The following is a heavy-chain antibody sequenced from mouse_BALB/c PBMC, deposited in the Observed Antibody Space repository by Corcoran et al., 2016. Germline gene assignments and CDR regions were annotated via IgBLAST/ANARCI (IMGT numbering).Heavy chain of an antibody. CDR3: ARGYSLDY. Sequence: QIQLVQSGPELKKPGETVKISCKASGYTFTNYGMNWVKQAPGKGLKWMGWINTYTGEPTYADDFKGRFAFSLETSASTAYLQINNLKNEDMATYFCARGYSLDYWGQGTTLTVSS. D-gene: IGHD2-3*01. J-gene: IGHJ2*01. V-gene: IGHV9-1*02. CDR2: INTYTGEP. CDR1: GYTFTNYG.